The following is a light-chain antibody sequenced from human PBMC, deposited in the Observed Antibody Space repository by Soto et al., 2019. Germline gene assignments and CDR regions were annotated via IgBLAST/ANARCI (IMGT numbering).Light chain of an antibody. J-gene: IGKJ1*01. Sequence: IVMTQSPATLSVSPGERATLSCRASQSVSSSLAWYQQKPGQAPRLLIYSVSTRAPDIPDRFSGSGSGTEFTLTISSLQSEDFAVYYCQQYNNWLRTVGQGPKVEIK. CDR1: QSVSSS. V-gene: IGKV3-15*01. CDR2: SVS. CDR3: QQYNNWLRT.